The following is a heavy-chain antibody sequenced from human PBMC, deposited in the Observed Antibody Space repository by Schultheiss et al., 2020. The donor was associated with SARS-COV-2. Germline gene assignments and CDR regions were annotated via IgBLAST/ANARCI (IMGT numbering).Heavy chain of an antibody. CDR2: IKSKTDGGTT. D-gene: IGHD1-26*01. Sequence: GESLKISCAASGFTFSNAWMSWVRQAPGKGLEWVGRIKSKTDGGTTDYAAPVKGRFTISRDDSKNTLYLQMNNLKTEDTAVYYCARAGPSGSYWGWFDPWGQGTLVTVSS. J-gene: IGHJ5*02. CDR1: GFTFSNAW. CDR3: ARAGPSGSYWGWFDP. V-gene: IGHV3-15*01.